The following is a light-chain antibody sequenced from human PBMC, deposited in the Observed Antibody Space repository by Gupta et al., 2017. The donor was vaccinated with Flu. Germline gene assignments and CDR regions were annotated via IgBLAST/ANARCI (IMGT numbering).Light chain of an antibody. CDR2: SDN. Sequence: QSVLTQPPSASGTPGQRVTISCSGSSSNIGINTVNWYQQLPGAAPKLLIFSDNQRPSRVPDRFSGSKSGTSASLAISGLQAEDEADYYCATWDGSRDGGVFGGGTKLTVL. V-gene: IGLV1-44*01. CDR1: SSNIGINT. J-gene: IGLJ3*02. CDR3: ATWDGSRDGGV.